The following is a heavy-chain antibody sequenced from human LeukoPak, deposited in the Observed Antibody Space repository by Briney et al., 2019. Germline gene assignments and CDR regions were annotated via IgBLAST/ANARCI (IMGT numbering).Heavy chain of an antibody. Sequence: PSETLFLTCAVYGGSFSGYYWSWIRQPPGKGLEWIGEINHSGSTNYNPSLKSRVTISVDTSKNQFSLKLSSVTAADTAVYYCARGPRFVGSSGYYYYYYYMDVWGKGTTVTVSS. J-gene: IGHJ6*03. V-gene: IGHV4-34*01. CDR2: INHSGST. D-gene: IGHD3-22*01. CDR1: GGSFSGYY. CDR3: ARGPRFVGSSGYYYYYYYMDV.